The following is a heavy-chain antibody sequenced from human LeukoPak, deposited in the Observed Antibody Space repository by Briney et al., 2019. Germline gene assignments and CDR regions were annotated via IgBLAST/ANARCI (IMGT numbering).Heavy chain of an antibody. Sequence: SVKVSCKASGGTFSSYAISWVRQAPGQGLEWMGGIIPIFGTANYAQKFQGIVTITTDESTSTAYMELSSLKSEDTAVYYCASQRFLEWLFDYWGQGTLVTVSS. CDR2: IIPIFGTA. CDR1: GGTFSSYA. D-gene: IGHD3-3*01. CDR3: ASQRFLEWLFDY. J-gene: IGHJ4*02. V-gene: IGHV1-69*05.